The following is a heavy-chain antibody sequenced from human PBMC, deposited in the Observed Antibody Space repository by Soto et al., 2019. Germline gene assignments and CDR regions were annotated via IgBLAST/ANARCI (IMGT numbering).Heavy chain of an antibody. J-gene: IGHJ4*02. CDR3: ACIPFSYSSSWENFDY. CDR2: IYYSGST. CDR1: GGSIRSYY. V-gene: IGHV4-59*08. Sequence: TLSLTCTVSGGSIRSYYWSWIRQPPGKGLEWIGYIYYSGSTNYNPSLKSRVTISVDTSKNQFSLKLSSVTAADTAVYYCACIPFSYSSSWENFDYWGQGALVTVSS. D-gene: IGHD6-13*01.